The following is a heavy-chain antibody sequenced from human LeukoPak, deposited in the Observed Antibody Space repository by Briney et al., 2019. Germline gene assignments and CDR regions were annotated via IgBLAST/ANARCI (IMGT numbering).Heavy chain of an antibody. Sequence: ASVKVSCKVSGDTFSDYYMHWVRQAPGQGLEWMGRIDANSGVASFAQKFQGRVTITADESTSTAYMELSSLRSEDTAVYYCARPQYCSSTSCYTSFAFDIWGQGTMVTVSS. CDR3: ARPQYCSSTSCYTSFAFDI. D-gene: IGHD2-2*02. CDR1: GDTFSDYY. J-gene: IGHJ3*02. V-gene: IGHV1-2*06. CDR2: IDANSGVA.